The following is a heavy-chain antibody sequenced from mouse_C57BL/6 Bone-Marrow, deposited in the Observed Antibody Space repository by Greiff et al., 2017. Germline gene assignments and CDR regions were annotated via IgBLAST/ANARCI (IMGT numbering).Heavy chain of an antibody. V-gene: IGHV1-15*01. CDR1: GYTFTDYE. Sequence: VQLQQSGAELVRPGASVTLSCKASGYTFTDYEMHWVKQTPVHGLEWIGAIDPETGRTAYNPKFKGKAILTADKSSITAYMELRSLTSEDSAVYYCTRDGSTYWGKGTTLTVSS. CDR2: IDPETGRT. D-gene: IGHD1-1*01. J-gene: IGHJ2*01. CDR3: TRDGSTY.